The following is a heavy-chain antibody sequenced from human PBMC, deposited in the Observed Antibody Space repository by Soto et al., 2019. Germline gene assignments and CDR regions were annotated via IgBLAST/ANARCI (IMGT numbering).Heavy chain of an antibody. D-gene: IGHD6-13*01. CDR2: IWYDGSNK. CDR3: ASLAADGQTVNDY. CDR1: GFTFSSYG. J-gene: IGHJ4*02. Sequence: QVQLVESGGGVVQPGRSLRLSCAASGFTFSSYGMRWVRQAPGKGLEWVAVIWYDGSNKYYADSVKGRFTISRDNSKNTLYLQMNSLRAEDTDVYYCASLAADGQTVNDYWGQGTLVTVSS. V-gene: IGHV3-33*01.